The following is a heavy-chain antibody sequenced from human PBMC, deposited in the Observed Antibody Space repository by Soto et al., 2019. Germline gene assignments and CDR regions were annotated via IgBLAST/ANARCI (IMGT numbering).Heavy chain of an antibody. Sequence: ASVKVSCKVSGHTLSDFSMHWVRQAPGRGLEWMGGFDPEDGDPIYAQNFQDRVTMTEDSSTDTAYLELSSLGSEDTAMYYCATDLLTAVAGEEGYWGQGTLVTVSS. J-gene: IGHJ4*02. CDR1: GHTLSDFS. CDR2: FDPEDGDP. CDR3: ATDLLTAVAGEEGY. D-gene: IGHD6-19*01. V-gene: IGHV1-24*01.